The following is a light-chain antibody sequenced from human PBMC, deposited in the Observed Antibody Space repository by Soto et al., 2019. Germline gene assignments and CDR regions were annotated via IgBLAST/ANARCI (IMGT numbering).Light chain of an antibody. J-gene: IGKJ2*01. CDR3: QQSHSSPYT. CDR1: QGISSY. Sequence: IRMTQSPFSLSASVGDRVTITCWASQGISSYLAWYQHTPGKAPKLLIFAASRLQSGVPSRFSGSGSGTDFTLTISSLQPEDFATYYCQQSHSSPYTFGQGTKLEIK. V-gene: IGKV1-39*01. CDR2: AAS.